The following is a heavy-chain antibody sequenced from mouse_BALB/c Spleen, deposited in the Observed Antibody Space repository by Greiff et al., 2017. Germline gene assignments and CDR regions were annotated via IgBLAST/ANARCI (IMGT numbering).Heavy chain of an antibody. D-gene: IGHD2-3*01. J-gene: IGHJ4*01. V-gene: IGHV1-77*01. CDR1: GYTFTDYY. Sequence: QVQLQQSGAELARPGASVKLSCKASGYTFTDYYINWVKQRTGQGLEWIGEIYPGSGNTYYNEKFKGKATLTADKSSSTAYMQLSSLTSVDSAVYFCARERYDGYYGAMDYWGQGTSVTVSS. CDR3: ARERYDGYYGAMDY. CDR2: IYPGSGNT.